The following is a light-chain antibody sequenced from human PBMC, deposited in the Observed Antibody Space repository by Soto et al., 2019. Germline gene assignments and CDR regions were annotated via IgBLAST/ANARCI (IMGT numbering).Light chain of an antibody. Sequence: DLVMTQSPLSLPVIPGEPASISCRSSQSLLYRNGYNYLNWYLQKPGQSPQLLIYLGSNRASGVPDRFSGSGSGTDFTLKISRVEAEDVGVYYCMQVLQVWTFGQGTKVEMK. CDR2: LGS. V-gene: IGKV2-28*01. CDR3: MQVLQVWT. CDR1: QSLLYRNGYNY. J-gene: IGKJ1*01.